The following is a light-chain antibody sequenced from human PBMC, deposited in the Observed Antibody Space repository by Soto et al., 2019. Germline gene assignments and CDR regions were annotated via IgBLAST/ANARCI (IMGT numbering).Light chain of an antibody. J-gene: IGKJ1*01. V-gene: IGKV1-17*01. CDR1: HSIRND. CDR2: SAS. Sequence: DIQLTQSPSSLSASVVDRFTITFLASHSIRNDLGLYQHKPLKAPNRLIYSASSLDIEVPSSFSGSGAGTEVVLTISSLQPEDFVTYYCLQHNTCPWTFGQGTKVDIK. CDR3: LQHNTCPWT.